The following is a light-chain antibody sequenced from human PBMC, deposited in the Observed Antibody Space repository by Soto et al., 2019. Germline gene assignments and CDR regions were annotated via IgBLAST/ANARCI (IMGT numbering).Light chain of an antibody. J-gene: IGKJ1*01. CDR3: QQYNNWAPT. CDR2: GAS. CDR1: QSVSGN. Sequence: EIVMTQSPATLSVSPGERATLSCRASQSVSGNLAWYQQKPGQAPRLLIYGASTKATGIPARFSGSGSGTEFTLTISCLHSEDFAVYYCQQYNNWAPTFGQGTKVEIK. V-gene: IGKV3D-15*01.